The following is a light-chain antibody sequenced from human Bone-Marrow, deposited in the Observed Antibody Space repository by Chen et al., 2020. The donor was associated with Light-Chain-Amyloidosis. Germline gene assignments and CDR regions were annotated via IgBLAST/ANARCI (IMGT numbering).Light chain of an antibody. CDR2: EAS. CDR1: QGIRID. Sequence: DIQMTQSPSPLSASVGDRVTITCRASQGIRIDLGWYQQKPGKAPKRLIYEASNLQSGVPPRFSGSGSGTEFTLTISSLQPEDIATYYCLQHHSYPLTFGGGTKVEIK. V-gene: IGKV1-17*01. J-gene: IGKJ4*01. CDR3: LQHHSYPLT.